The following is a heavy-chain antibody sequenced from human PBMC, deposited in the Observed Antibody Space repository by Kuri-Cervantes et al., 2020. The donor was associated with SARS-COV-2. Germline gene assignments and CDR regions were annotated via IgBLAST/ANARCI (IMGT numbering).Heavy chain of an antibody. V-gene: IGHV1-69*04. Sequence: SVKVSCKASGGTFSSYAISWVRQAPGQGLEWMGRIIPILGIANYAQKFQGRVTITADKSASTAYMELSSLRSEDTAVYYCERGETAPEGYFDLWGRGTLVTVSS. CDR3: ERGETAPEGYFDL. D-gene: IGHD5-18*01. CDR1: GGTFSSYA. CDR2: IIPILGIA. J-gene: IGHJ2*01.